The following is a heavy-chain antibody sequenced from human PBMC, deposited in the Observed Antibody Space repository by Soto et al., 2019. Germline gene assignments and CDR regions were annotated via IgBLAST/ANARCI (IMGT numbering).Heavy chain of an antibody. CDR1: GGPINSPDYY. J-gene: IGHJ4*02. CDR2: IYFNGST. CDR3: ARHGDEGDYGDYKYFFPPIDY. V-gene: IGHV4-39*01. D-gene: IGHD4-17*01. Sequence: SETLSLTCNVSGGPINSPDYYWSWIRQSPGKGLEWIGSIYFNGSTYYNPSLRTRVTISVDTSKNQFSLKLSSVTAADTAVYYCARHGDEGDYGDYKYFFPPIDYWGQGTLVTVSS.